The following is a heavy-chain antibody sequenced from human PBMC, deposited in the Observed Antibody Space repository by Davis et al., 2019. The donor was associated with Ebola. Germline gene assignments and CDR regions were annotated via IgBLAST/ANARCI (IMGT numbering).Heavy chain of an antibody. D-gene: IGHD5-12*01. J-gene: IGHJ4*02. CDR3: ARDIVATIKDDY. V-gene: IGHV1-69*13. CDR2: IIPIFGTA. CDR1: GGTFSSYA. Sequence: AASVKVSCKASGGTFSSYAISWVRQAPGQGLEWMGGIIPIFGTANYAQKFQGRVTITADESTSTAYMELSSLRSEDTAVYYCARDIVATIKDDYWGQGTPVTVSS.